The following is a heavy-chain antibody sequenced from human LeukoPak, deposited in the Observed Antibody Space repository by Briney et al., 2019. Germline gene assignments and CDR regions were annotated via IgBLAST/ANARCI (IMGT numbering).Heavy chain of an antibody. CDR2: VFHSGST. D-gene: IGHD5-18*01. V-gene: IGHV4-30-2*03. CDR3: AREVGRGYTYGSNY. CDR1: GDSISSGASS. J-gene: IGHJ4*02. Sequence: SQTLSLTCAVSGDSISSGASSWNWIQQPPGKGLEWIGCVFHSGSTLYNPSLKSRVTISVDTSKNQFSLKLSSVTAADTAVYYCAREVGRGYTYGSNYWGQGTLVTVSS.